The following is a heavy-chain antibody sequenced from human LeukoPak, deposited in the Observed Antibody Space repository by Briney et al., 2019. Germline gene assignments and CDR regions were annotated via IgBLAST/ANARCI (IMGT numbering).Heavy chain of an antibody. CDR3: ARDGYGHIDY. CDR1: GGSISSYY. D-gene: IGHD5-12*01. Sequence: SETLSLTCTVSGGSISSYYWSWIRQPPGKGLEWIGYIYYSGSTNYNPSLKSRVTISVDTSKNQFFLKLSSVTAADTAVYYCARDGYGHIDYWGQGTLVTVSP. V-gene: IGHV4-59*01. J-gene: IGHJ4*02. CDR2: IYYSGST.